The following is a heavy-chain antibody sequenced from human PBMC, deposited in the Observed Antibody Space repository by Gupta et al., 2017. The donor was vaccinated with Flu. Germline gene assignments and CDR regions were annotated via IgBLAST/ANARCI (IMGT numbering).Heavy chain of an antibody. D-gene: IGHD6-13*01. CDR2: VNSDESVI. Sequence: EMQLVESGGDLVQPGGSLRLPCAASEFRFSGYWMHWVRQAPGKGLVWVSRVNSDESVITYADSVKGRFTISRDNAKNTLYLQMSSLRVEDTAVYYCARGIAVAPRSTLDLWGRGTLVTASS. CDR1: EFRFSGYW. CDR3: ARGIAVAPRSTLDL. J-gene: IGHJ2*01. V-gene: IGHV3-74*03.